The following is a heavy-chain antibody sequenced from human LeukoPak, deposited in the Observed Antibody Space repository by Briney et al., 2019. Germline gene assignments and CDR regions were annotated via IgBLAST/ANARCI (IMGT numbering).Heavy chain of an antibody. CDR1: GGSISSGSYY. CDR3: ARGHRDYYDSSGYAFDI. Sequence: SETLSLTCTVSGGSISSGSYYWSWIRQPAGKGLEWIGRIYTSGSTNYNPSLKSRVTISVDTSKNQFSLKLSSVTAADTAVYYCARGHRDYYDSSGYAFDIWGQGTMVTVSS. D-gene: IGHD3-22*01. V-gene: IGHV4-61*02. J-gene: IGHJ3*02. CDR2: IYTSGST.